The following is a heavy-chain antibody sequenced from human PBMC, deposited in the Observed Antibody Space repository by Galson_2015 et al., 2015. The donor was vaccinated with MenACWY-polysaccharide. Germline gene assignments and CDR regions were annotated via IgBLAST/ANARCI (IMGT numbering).Heavy chain of an antibody. CDR2: VNWDGTIT. D-gene: IGHD3-10*01. Sequence: SLRLSCAASGFTFNGYAMHWVRQAPGKGLEWVALVNWDGTITYYADSVKGRFTISRDNSKNSLYLQMNSLRTEDTALYYCAKDDSGSYPYWGQGTLVTVSS. CDR3: AKDDSGSYPY. J-gene: IGHJ4*02. V-gene: IGHV3-43*02. CDR1: GFTFNGYA.